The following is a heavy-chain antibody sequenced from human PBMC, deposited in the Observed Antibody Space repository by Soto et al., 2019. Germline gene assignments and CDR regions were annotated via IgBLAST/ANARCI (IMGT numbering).Heavy chain of an antibody. CDR2: IYYSGST. CDR3: ARSFMVPVDFFDY. Sequence: PSETLSLTCTVSNGSLSSNYWSWIRQSPGKGLECIGNIYYSGSTKDNPSLKSRVSMSVDTSKNQFTLKLSSVTASHTGVYFCARSFMVPVDFFDYLGQGTLVTVSS. J-gene: IGHJ4*02. V-gene: IGHV4-59*01. CDR1: NGSLSSNY. D-gene: IGHD3-10*01.